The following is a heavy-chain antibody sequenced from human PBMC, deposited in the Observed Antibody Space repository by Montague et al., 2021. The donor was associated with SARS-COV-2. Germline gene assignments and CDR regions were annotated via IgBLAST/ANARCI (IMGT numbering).Heavy chain of an antibody. V-gene: IGHV4-59*03. CDR2: IYYDGST. J-gene: IGHJ4*02. Sequence: SETLSLTCTVSGGSIRSYYWSWIRQTPGKGLEWIGYIYYDGSTNYNPSLKSRVTMSVDSSKDQSSLRLSSVTAADTAVYYCARYGSYFEHWGQGTLVTVSS. D-gene: IGHD1-26*01. CDR3: ARYGSYFEH. CDR1: GGSIRSYY.